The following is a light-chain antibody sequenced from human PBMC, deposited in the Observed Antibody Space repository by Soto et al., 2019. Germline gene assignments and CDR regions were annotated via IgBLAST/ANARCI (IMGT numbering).Light chain of an antibody. CDR2: EDN. CDR1: SGSIASNY. CDR3: QSYDSSNQV. J-gene: IGLJ3*02. V-gene: IGLV6-57*04. Sequence: NFMLTQPHSVSESPGKTVTISCTRSSGSIASNYVQWYQQRPGSAPTTVIYEDNHRPSGVPDRFSGSIDSSSNSASLTISGLKTEDEADYYCQSYDSSNQVFGGGTKVTVL.